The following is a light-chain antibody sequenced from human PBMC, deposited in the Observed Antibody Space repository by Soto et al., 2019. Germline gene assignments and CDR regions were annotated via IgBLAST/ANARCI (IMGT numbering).Light chain of an antibody. CDR1: NIGSKN. V-gene: IGLV3-21*04. CDR2: YDS. J-gene: IGLJ2*01. CDR3: QVWDSSSDPLVV. Sequence: SYELTQPPSVSLAPGKTARFTCGGNNIGSKNVHWYQQKPGQAPVLVISYDSDRPSGIPERVSGSNSGNTATLTISRVEAGDEADYYCQVWDSSSDPLVVFGGGTKLTVL.